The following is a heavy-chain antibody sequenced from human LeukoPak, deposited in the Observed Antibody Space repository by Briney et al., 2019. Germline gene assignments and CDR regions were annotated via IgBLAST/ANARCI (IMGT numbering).Heavy chain of an antibody. Sequence: GGSLGLSCAASGFTFSRYWMHWVRQAPGKGLEWVSLISWDGGSTYYAGSVKGRFTISRDNSKNSLYLQMNSLRAEDTALYYCAKPSSSRRGDYFDYWGQGTLVTVSS. CDR3: AKPSSSRRGDYFDY. J-gene: IGHJ4*02. CDR1: GFTFSRYW. V-gene: IGHV3-43D*03. D-gene: IGHD3-10*01. CDR2: ISWDGGST.